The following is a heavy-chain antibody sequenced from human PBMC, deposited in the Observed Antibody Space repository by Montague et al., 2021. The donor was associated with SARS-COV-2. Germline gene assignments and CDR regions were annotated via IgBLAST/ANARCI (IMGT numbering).Heavy chain of an antibody. J-gene: IGHJ6*03. CDR3: ARLGDGVVPSPILGVGPYYCYYYFDV. CDR1: GGSFSTYY. V-gene: IGHV4-34*01. Sequence: SETLSLTCAVHGGSFSTYYWNWIRQPPGKGLEWIGEIHHGGSTNYNPSLKSRVTISADTSKNQFSLKLTSVAAADTAVYYCARLGDGVVPSPILGVGPYYCYYYFDVWGQGTTVTVSS. D-gene: IGHD3-10*01. CDR2: IHHGGST.